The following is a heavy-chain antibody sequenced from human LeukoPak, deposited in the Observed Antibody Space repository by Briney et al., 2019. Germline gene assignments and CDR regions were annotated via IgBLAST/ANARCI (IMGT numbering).Heavy chain of an antibody. V-gene: IGHV4-59*01. CDR3: ARGAVAGINNWFDP. D-gene: IGHD6-19*01. Sequence: SETLSLTCTVSGGSITSYYWSWIRQPPGKGLEWIGYIYYSGSTNYNPSLKSRVTISVDTSKNQFSLKLSSVTAADTAVYYCARGAVAGINNWFDPWGQGTLLTVSS. CDR2: IYYSGST. J-gene: IGHJ5*02. CDR1: GGSITSYY.